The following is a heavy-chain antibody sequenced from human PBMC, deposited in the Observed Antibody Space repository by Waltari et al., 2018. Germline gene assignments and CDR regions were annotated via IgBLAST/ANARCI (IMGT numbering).Heavy chain of an antibody. CDR2: INHSGST. V-gene: IGHV4-34*01. J-gene: IGHJ4*02. D-gene: IGHD2-15*01. CDR3: ARGRLSVVVAATPFDY. Sequence: QVQLQQWGAGLLKPSETLSLTCAVYGGSFSGYYWSWIRPPPGKGLEWIGEINHSGSTNYNPSLKSRVTISVDTSKNQFSLKLSSVTAADTAVYYCARGRLSVVVAATPFDYWGQGTLVTVSS. CDR1: GGSFSGYY.